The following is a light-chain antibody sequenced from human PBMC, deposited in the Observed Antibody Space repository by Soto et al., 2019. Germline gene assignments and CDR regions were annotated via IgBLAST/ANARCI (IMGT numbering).Light chain of an antibody. Sequence: EIVLTQSPATLSLSPGERATLSCRASQSVSSYLAWYQQKPGQAPRLLISDASNRATGIPARFSGSGSGTDFTLTISSLEPEDFAVYYCQQRTNWPSSTFGKGTRLEIK. CDR1: QSVSSY. CDR2: DAS. CDR3: QQRTNWPSST. J-gene: IGKJ5*01. V-gene: IGKV3-11*01.